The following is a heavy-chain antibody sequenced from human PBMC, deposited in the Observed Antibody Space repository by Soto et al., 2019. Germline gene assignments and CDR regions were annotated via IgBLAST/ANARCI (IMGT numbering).Heavy chain of an antibody. CDR1: GGSISSYY. CDR3: ARDKELDGIDY. CDR2: IYYSGST. J-gene: IGHJ4*02. Sequence: PSETLSLTCTVSGGSISSYYWSWIRQPPGKGLEWIGYIYYSGSTNYNPSLKSRVTISVDTSKNQFSLKLSSVTAADTAVYYCARDKELDGIDYWGQGTLVTVSS. V-gene: IGHV4-59*01. D-gene: IGHD6-13*01.